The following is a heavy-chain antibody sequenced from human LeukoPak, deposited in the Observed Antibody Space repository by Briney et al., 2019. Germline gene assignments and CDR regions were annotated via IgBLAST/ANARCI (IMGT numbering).Heavy chain of an antibody. CDR1: GFTVSSNY. D-gene: IGHD3-3*01. CDR2: ISSSSSTI. J-gene: IGHJ4*02. CDR3: AGTAWRITIFTF. Sequence: PGGSLRLSCAASGFTVSSNYMSWVRQAPGKGLEWVSYISSSSSTIYYADSVKGRFTISRDNAKNSLYLQMNSLRAEDTAVYYCAGTAWRITIFTFWGQGTLVTVSS. V-gene: IGHV3-48*01.